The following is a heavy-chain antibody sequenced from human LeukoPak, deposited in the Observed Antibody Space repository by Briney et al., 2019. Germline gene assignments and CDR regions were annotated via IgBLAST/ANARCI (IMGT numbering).Heavy chain of an antibody. D-gene: IGHD6-13*01. CDR3: AKDRGYSSSWSTSGEFDY. Sequence: PGGSLRLSCAASGFTFSSYAMSWVRQAPGKGLEWVSAISGSGGSTYYADSVKGRFTISRDNSKNTLYPQMNSLRAEDTAVYYCAKDRGYSSSWSTSGEFDYWGQGTLVTVSS. V-gene: IGHV3-23*01. CDR1: GFTFSSYA. J-gene: IGHJ4*02. CDR2: ISGSGGST.